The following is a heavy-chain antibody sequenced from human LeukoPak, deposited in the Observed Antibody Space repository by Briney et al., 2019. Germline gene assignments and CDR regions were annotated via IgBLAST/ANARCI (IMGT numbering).Heavy chain of an antibody. V-gene: IGHV1-18*01. D-gene: IGHD3-22*01. Sequence: ASVKVSCKASGYTFTSYGISWVRQAPGQGLEWMGWIIAYNGNTNYAQKLQGRVTMTTDTSTSTAYMELRSLRSDDTAVYYCARDYYDSSGYYYGRSLDYWGQGTLVTVSS. J-gene: IGHJ4*02. CDR2: IIAYNGNT. CDR3: ARDYYDSSGYYYGRSLDY. CDR1: GYTFTSYG.